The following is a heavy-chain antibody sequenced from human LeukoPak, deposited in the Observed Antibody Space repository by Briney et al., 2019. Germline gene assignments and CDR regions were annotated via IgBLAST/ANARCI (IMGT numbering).Heavy chain of an antibody. D-gene: IGHD6-13*01. CDR1: GGSISTSNYY. V-gene: IGHV4-39*07. CDR2: IFYSGST. CDR3: ARDHEYSSSWYAFDP. J-gene: IGHJ5*02. Sequence: PSETLSLTCTVSGGSISTSNYYWGWIRQRPGKGLEWIGNIFYSGSTYYNPSLKSRVTMSVDTSKNQFSLKLSSVTAADTAVYNCARDHEYSSSWYAFDPWGQGTLVTVSS.